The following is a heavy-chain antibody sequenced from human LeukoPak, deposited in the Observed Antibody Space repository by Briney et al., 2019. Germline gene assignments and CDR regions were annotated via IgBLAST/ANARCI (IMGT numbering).Heavy chain of an antibody. CDR3: TTGPYDYGSGTYYH. CDR2: IKSKTDGGTT. J-gene: IGHJ4*02. V-gene: IGHV3-15*01. Sequence: SWIRQHPGKGLEWVGRIKSKTDGGTTDYAAPVKGRFTISRDDSKNTLYVQMNSLKTEDTAVYYCTTGPYDYGSGTYYHWGQGTLVTVSS. D-gene: IGHD3-10*01.